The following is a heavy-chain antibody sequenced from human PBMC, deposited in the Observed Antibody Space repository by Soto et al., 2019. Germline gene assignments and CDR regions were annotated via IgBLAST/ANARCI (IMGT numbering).Heavy chain of an antibody. CDR3: ARVTMVRGVTYYYYYMDV. J-gene: IGHJ6*03. CDR2: IYSGGST. D-gene: IGHD3-10*01. CDR1: GFTVSSNY. V-gene: IGHV3-53*04. Sequence: EVQLVESGGGLVQPGGSLRLSCAASGFTVSSNYMSWVRQAPGKGLEWVSVIYSGGSTYYADSVKGRFTISRNNYKNTLYLQMNSRRAEDTAVYYCARVTMVRGVTYYYYYMDVWGKGTTVTVSS.